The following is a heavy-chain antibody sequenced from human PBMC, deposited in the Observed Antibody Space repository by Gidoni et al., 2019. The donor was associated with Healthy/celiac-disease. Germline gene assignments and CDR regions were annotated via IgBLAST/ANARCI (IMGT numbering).Heavy chain of an antibody. Sequence: QVQLVESGGGVVQPGRSLRLSCAASGFTFNSYGMHWVSQAPGKGLEWVAVIWYDGSNKYYADSVKGRFTISRDNSKNTLYLQMNSLRAEDTAVYYCARDQDIVVVPAAHYYYYYGMDVWGQGTTVTVSS. V-gene: IGHV3-33*01. D-gene: IGHD2-2*01. J-gene: IGHJ6*02. CDR3: ARDQDIVVVPAAHYYYYYGMDV. CDR1: GFTFNSYG. CDR2: IWYDGSNK.